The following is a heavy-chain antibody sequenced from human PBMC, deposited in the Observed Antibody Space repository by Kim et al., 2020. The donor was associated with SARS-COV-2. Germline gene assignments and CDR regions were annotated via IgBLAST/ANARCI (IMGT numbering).Heavy chain of an antibody. CDR2: IIPMSGIA. D-gene: IGHD3-16*01. J-gene: IGHJ6*02. Sequence: SVKVSCEVSGGTFSSNDITWVRQAPGQGLEWMGRIIPMSGIARNGQNFQGRVTITADKSTNTAYMELSSLRFEDTAVYYCARGAWELRYGVDVWGQGTT. V-gene: IGHV1-69*04. CDR3: ARGAWELRYGVDV. CDR1: GGTFSSND.